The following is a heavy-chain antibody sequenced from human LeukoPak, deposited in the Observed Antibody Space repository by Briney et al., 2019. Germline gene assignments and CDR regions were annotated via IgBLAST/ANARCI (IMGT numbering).Heavy chain of an antibody. CDR3: AREPGYCSGGSCQSWFHP. CDR1: GGTFSSYA. Sequence: SVKVSCKASGGTFSSYAISWVRQAPGQGLEWMGGIIPIFGTANYAQKFQGRVTITADESTSTAYMELSSLRSEDTAVYYCAREPGYCSGGSCQSWFHPWGQGTLVTVSS. V-gene: IGHV1-69*01. J-gene: IGHJ5*02. D-gene: IGHD2-15*01. CDR2: IIPIFGTA.